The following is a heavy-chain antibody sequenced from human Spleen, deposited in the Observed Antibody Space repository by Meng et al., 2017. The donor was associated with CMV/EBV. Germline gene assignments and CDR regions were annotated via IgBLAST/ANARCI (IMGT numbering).Heavy chain of an antibody. CDR3: ARGIVGATHNFDY. V-gene: IGHV1-8*03. J-gene: IGHJ4*02. CDR1: RSTFSSYD. Sequence: ASRSTFSSYDINWVRQATGQGLEWMGWMNPHSGNKGYAQNFQGRITITRNTPRNTVYMELSSLKSEDTAVYYCARGIVGATHNFDYWGQGTLVTVSS. D-gene: IGHD1-26*01. CDR2: MNPHSGNK.